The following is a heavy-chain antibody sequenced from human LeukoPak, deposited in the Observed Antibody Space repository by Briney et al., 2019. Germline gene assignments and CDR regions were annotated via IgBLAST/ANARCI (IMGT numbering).Heavy chain of an antibody. V-gene: IGHV3-11*01. D-gene: IGHD3-3*01. Sequence: GGSLRLSCAASGFTFSDYYMSWIRQAPGKGLEWVLYISSSGSTIYYADSVKDRFTISRDNAKNSLYLQMNSLRAEDTAVYYCARVWVNDFWSGYLSPGVDSLASVGDNWFDPWGQGTLVTVSS. CDR3: ARVWVNDFWSGYLSPGVDSLASVGDNWFDP. J-gene: IGHJ5*02. CDR2: ISSSGSTI. CDR1: GFTFSDYY.